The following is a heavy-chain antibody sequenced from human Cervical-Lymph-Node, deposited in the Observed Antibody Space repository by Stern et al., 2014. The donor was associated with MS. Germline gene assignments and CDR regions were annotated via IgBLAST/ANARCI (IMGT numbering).Heavy chain of an antibody. V-gene: IGHV2-5*02. CDR1: GFSLSASGVG. CDR3: ARKDYGGNYFDY. D-gene: IGHD4-23*01. CDR2: IYWDDDK. J-gene: IGHJ4*02. Sequence: QITLQESGPTLVKPTQTLTLTCTFSGFSLSASGVGVGWIRQPPGKALEWLALIYWDDDKRYSPSLKSRLTITKETSKNQVVLTMTNMDPVDTATYYCARKDYGGNYFDYWGQGTLVTVSS.